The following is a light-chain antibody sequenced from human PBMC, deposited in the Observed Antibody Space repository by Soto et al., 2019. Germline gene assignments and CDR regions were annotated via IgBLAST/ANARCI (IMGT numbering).Light chain of an antibody. CDR3: KSYDISLHNYV. Sequence: QSGLTEPPAVSRTPGQRVSISCTGSTSNIGAPYDVHWYQHLPGAAPKLLIYGDNNRPSGVPDRFSGSKSGTSASLAITSLQAEDEADYYCKSYDISLHNYVSGNGTKVTVL. V-gene: IGLV1-40*01. CDR1: TSNIGAPYD. CDR2: GDN. J-gene: IGLJ1*01.